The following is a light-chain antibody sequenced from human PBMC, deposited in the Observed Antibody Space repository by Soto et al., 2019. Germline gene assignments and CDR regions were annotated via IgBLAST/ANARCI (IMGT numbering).Light chain of an antibody. Sequence: EIVLTQSPATLSLSPGERATLSCRASQSINTYLAWYQQKGGQAPRLLIYGASNRATGIPDRFSGSGSGTDFTLTISSLEPEDFAIYYCQQRSNRPPYTFGQGTKVDIK. CDR2: GAS. V-gene: IGKV3-11*01. CDR3: QQRSNRPPYT. CDR1: QSINTY. J-gene: IGKJ2*01.